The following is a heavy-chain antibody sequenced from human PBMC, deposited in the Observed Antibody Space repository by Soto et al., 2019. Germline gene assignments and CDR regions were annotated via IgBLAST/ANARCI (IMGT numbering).Heavy chain of an antibody. D-gene: IGHD3-9*01. CDR1: GGSISSYY. CDR3: ARANYDILTGYNNYYYYGMDV. Sequence: SETLSLTCTVSGGSISSYYWSWIRQPPGKGLEWIRYIYYSGSTNYNPSLKSRVTISVDTSKNQFSLKLSSVTAADTAVYYCARANYDILTGYNNYYYYGMDVWGQGTTVTVSS. V-gene: IGHV4-59*01. CDR2: IYYSGST. J-gene: IGHJ6*02.